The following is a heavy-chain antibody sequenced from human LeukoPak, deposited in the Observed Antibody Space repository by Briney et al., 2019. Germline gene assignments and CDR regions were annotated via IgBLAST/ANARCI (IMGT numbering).Heavy chain of an antibody. D-gene: IGHD6-13*01. CDR2: IATYNSKT. CDR3: ARDMVGLAADGNWFDP. Sequence: SVKVSCQASGYTFSSYGISWVRQAPGQGLEWMGWIATYNSKTKYAEKVQGRVTMTTDTSTTTAYMELRTLGSDDTAVYYCARDMVGLAADGNWFDPCGQGTLVTVSS. CDR1: GYTFSSYG. V-gene: IGHV1-18*01. J-gene: IGHJ5*02.